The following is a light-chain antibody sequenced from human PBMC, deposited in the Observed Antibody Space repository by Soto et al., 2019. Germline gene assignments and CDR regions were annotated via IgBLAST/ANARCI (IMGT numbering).Light chain of an antibody. J-gene: IGLJ3*02. Sequence: LTQPASVSGSPGQSITISCTGTSSDVGGYNYVSWYQQHPGKAPKLMIYDVSNRPSGVSNRFSGSKSGNTASLTISGLQAEDEADYYCSSYTSSSTVFGGGTKVTVL. CDR3: SSYTSSSTV. CDR2: DVS. CDR1: SSDVGGYNY. V-gene: IGLV2-14*01.